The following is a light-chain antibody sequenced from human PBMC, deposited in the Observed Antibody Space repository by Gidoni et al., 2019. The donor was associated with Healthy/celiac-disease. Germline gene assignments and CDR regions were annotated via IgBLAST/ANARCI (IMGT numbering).Light chain of an antibody. CDR3: QQYNNWPPW. CDR1: QSVSSN. Sequence: EIGMTQSPATLSVSPGERATLSCRASQSVSSNLAWYQQKPGQAPRLLIYGASTRATGIPARFSGSGSGTEFTLTISSLQSEDFAVYYCQQYNNWPPWFGQXTKVEIK. V-gene: IGKV3-15*01. J-gene: IGKJ1*01. CDR2: GAS.